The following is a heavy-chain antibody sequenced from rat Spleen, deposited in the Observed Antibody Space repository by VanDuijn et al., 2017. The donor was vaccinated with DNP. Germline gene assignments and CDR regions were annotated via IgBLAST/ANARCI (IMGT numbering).Heavy chain of an antibody. J-gene: IGHJ2*01. CDR1: GFTFSNYG. CDR2: ISTSDVST. CDR3: ATEDYGYPFDY. D-gene: IGHD1-7*01. V-gene: IGHV5-19*01. Sequence: EVQLVESGGGLVQFGRSLKLSCAASGFTFSNYGMAWVRQAPKKGLEWVATISTSDVSTYYRDSVKGRFTISRDNAKSTLYLQMDSLRSEDTATYYCATEDYGYPFDYWGQGVMVTVSS.